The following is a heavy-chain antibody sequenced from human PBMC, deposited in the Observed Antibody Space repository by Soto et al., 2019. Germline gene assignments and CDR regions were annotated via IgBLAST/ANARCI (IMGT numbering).Heavy chain of an antibody. CDR1: GFTFSDYY. J-gene: IGHJ6*02. D-gene: IGHD3-10*01. V-gene: IGHV3-11*01. Sequence: QVQLVQSGGGLVKPGGSLRLSCAASGFTFSDYYMHWIRQAPGKGLEWVSYISGSGITKYYGDSVKGRFTISRDNAKNSLYLQMNSLRAEDTAVYYCAKNGAKRGSGTSYYSHGMDVWGQGTTVTVSS. CDR3: AKNGAKRGSGTSYYSHGMDV. CDR2: ISGSGITK.